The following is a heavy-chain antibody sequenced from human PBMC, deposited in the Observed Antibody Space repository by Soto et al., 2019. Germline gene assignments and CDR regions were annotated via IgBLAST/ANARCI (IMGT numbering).Heavy chain of an antibody. CDR3: ARVGRYCSGGSCYGSWFYP. Sequence: QVQLQESGPGLVKPSQTLSLTCTVSGGSISSGDYYWSWIRQPPGKGLEWIGYIYYSGSTYYNPSLKSRVTISVDTSKIQFSLKLSSVTAADTAVYYCARVGRYCSGGSCYGSWFYPWGQGTLVTVSS. J-gene: IGHJ5*02. CDR1: GGSISSGDYY. V-gene: IGHV4-30-4*01. CDR2: IYYSGST. D-gene: IGHD2-15*01.